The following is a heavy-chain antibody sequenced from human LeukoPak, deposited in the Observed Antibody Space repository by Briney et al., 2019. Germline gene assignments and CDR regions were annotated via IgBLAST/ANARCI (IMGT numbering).Heavy chain of an antibody. CDR1: GGSISSSNW. CDR2: IYHSGST. CDR3: ARGRRVVRTMVRGVMDY. V-gene: IGHV4-4*02. J-gene: IGHJ4*02. Sequence: SGTLSLTCAVSGGSISSSNWWSWVRQPPGKGLEWIGEIYHSGSTNYNPSLKSRVTISVDKSKNQFSLKLSSVTAADTAVYYCARGRRVVRTMVRGVMDYWGQGTLVTVSS. D-gene: IGHD3-10*01.